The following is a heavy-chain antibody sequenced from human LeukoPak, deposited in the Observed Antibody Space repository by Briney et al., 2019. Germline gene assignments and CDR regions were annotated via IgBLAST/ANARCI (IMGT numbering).Heavy chain of an antibody. Sequence: GGSLRLSCAASGFTFSSYSMNWVRQAPGKGLEWVSSISSSSSYIYYADSVKGRFTISRDNAKNSLYLQMNSLRAEDTAVYYCATYPGGIVVVSSFDYWGQGTLVTVSS. D-gene: IGHD2-2*01. J-gene: IGHJ4*02. V-gene: IGHV3-21*01. CDR1: GFTFSSYS. CDR3: ATYPGGIVVVSSFDY. CDR2: ISSSSSYI.